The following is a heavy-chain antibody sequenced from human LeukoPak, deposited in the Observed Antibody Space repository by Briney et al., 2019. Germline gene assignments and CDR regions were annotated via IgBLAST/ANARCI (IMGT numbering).Heavy chain of an antibody. D-gene: IGHD3-10*01. CDR1: GGTFSSYA. Sequence: GASVKVSCKASGGTFSSYAISWVRQAPRQGLEWMGGIIPIFGTANYAQKFQGRVTITADESTSTAYMELSSLRSEDTAVYYCATAMVRGVTHYYYGMDVWGQGTTVTVSS. J-gene: IGHJ6*02. CDR2: IIPIFGTA. CDR3: ATAMVRGVTHYYYGMDV. V-gene: IGHV1-69*13.